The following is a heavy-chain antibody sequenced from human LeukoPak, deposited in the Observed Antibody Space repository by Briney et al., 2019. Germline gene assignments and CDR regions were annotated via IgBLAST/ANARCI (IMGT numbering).Heavy chain of an antibody. CDR3: ARDIGGILRCFDWLLYPDY. V-gene: IGHV3-30-3*01. CDR2: ISYDGSNK. D-gene: IGHD3-9*01. J-gene: IGHJ4*02. Sequence: GGSLRLSCAASGFTFSSYAMHWVRQAPGKGLEWVAVISYDGSNKYYADSVKGRFTISRDNSKNTLYLQMNSLRAEDTAVYYCARDIGGILRCFDWLLYPDYWGQGTLVTVSS. CDR1: GFTFSSYA.